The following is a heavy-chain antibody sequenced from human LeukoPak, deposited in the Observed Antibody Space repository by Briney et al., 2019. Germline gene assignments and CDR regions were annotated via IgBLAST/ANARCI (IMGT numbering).Heavy chain of an antibody. J-gene: IGHJ4*02. Sequence: GGSLRLSCAASGFTVSSNYMSWVRQAPGKGLEWVSVIYSGGSTYYAASVKGQCTISRDNSKNTLYLQMNSLRAEDTAVYYCARDSLWGVRGALDHWGQGTLVTVSS. D-gene: IGHD3-10*01. CDR1: GFTVSSNY. CDR2: IYSGGST. CDR3: ARDSLWGVRGALDH. V-gene: IGHV3-53*01.